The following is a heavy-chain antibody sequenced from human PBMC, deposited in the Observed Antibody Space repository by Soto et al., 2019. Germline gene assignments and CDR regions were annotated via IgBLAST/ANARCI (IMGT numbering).Heavy chain of an antibody. CDR2: INPASGST. CDR3: ARDLAAGDH. V-gene: IGHV1-46*01. Sequence: QVQLVQSGAEVKKPGASVKLSCKTSGFTFTHYYILWVRQAPGQGLEWLAIINPASGSTNYAHDFQGRVNLTMDTSATTVYMELSGLRAEDTAIFYCARDLAAGDHWGQGTLVTVSS. J-gene: IGHJ4*02. CDR1: GFTFTHYY. D-gene: IGHD6-13*01.